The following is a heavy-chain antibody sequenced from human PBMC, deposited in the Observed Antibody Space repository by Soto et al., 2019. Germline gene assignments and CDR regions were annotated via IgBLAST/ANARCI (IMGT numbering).Heavy chain of an antibody. J-gene: IGHJ4*02. Sequence: SETRSLTCAVYVGSFSNYYWSWIRQPPGKGLEWIGEINDSGSTNCNPSLKSRVTISVDTSKNQFSLKMSSVTAADTAVYYCARHLNVAAGYYFDYWGQGTLVTVSS. D-gene: IGHD2-15*01. V-gene: IGHV4-34*01. CDR2: INDSGST. CDR3: ARHLNVAAGYYFDY. CDR1: VGSFSNYY.